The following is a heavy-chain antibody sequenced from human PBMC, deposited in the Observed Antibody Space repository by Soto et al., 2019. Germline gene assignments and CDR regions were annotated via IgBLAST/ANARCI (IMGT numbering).Heavy chain of an antibody. V-gene: IGHV4-30-4*01. J-gene: IGHJ4*02. CDR1: GGSISSGDYY. Sequence: PSETLSLTCTVSGGSISSGDYYWSWIRQPPGKGLEWIGYIYYSGSTYNNPSLKSRVTISVDTSKNQFSLKLSSVTAADTAVYYCARAWISSGYYIYYFDYWGQGTLVTVSS. CDR3: ARAWISSGYYIYYFDY. D-gene: IGHD3-22*01. CDR2: IYYSGST.